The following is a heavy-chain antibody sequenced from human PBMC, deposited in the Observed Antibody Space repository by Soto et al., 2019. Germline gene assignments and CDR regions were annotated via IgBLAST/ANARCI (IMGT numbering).Heavy chain of an antibody. CDR3: AREGALKPFSS. J-gene: IGHJ5*02. Sequence: GGSLRLSCAASGFTFTRYSMNWVRQAPGKGLEWVSSISSTTNYIYYGDSMKGRFTISRDNGKNSVYLQMDSLRVEDTAVYYCAREGALKPFSSWGQGALVTVSS. V-gene: IGHV3-21*01. CDR2: ISSTTNYI. CDR1: GFTFTRYS.